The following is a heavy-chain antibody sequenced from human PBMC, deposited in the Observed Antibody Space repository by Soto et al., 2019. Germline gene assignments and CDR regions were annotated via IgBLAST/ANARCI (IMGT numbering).Heavy chain of an antibody. J-gene: IGHJ6*02. V-gene: IGHV1-3*01. CDR1: GYTFTNYA. CDR2: INAGNGNT. D-gene: IGHD4-17*01. CDR3: ARDQDTVTTYYFYGMDV. Sequence: ASVKVSCKASGYTFTNYAMHWVRQAPGQRLEWMGWINAGNGNTKYSQKFQGRVTITRDTSASTAYMELSSLRSEDTAVYYCARDQDTVTTYYFYGMDVWGQGTTVTVSS.